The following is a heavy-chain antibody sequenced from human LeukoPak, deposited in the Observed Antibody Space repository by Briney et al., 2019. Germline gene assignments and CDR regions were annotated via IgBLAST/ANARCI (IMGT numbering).Heavy chain of an antibody. D-gene: IGHD6-19*01. CDR3: ARPSSSGWYHRPQSGHYFDY. Sequence: ASVKVSCKASGYTFTSYGISWVRQAPGRGLEWMGWISAYNGNTNYAQKLQGRVTMTTDTSTSTAYMELRSLRSDDTAVYYCARPSSSGWYHRPQSGHYFDYWGQGTLVTVSS. CDR2: ISAYNGNT. V-gene: IGHV1-18*01. J-gene: IGHJ4*02. CDR1: GYTFTSYG.